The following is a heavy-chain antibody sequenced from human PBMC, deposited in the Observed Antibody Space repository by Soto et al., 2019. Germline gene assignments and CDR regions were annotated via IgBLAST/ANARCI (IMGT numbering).Heavy chain of an antibody. V-gene: IGHV3-7*01. CDR2: IKQDGSEK. J-gene: IGHJ4*02. Sequence: EVQLVESGGALVQPGGSLRLSCAASGFIFSSYWMNWVRQAPGKGLEWVANIKQDGSEKYHVDSVKGRFTISRDNAKNSLYLQMNSLRAEDTAVYYCARVNYYGSGRNFVAYFDNWGQGTLVTVSS. D-gene: IGHD3-10*01. CDR3: ARVNYYGSGRNFVAYFDN. CDR1: GFIFSSYW.